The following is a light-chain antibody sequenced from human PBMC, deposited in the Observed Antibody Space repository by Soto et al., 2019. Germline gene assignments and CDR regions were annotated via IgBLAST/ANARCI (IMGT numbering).Light chain of an antibody. CDR2: DAS. Sequence: EIVLTQSPATLSLSPGERATLSCRASQGISSYLVWYQQRPGQAPRLLIYDASNRATGIPARFSGSGSGTGLTPTISSLGPEDFEVFSCQHRSAWPLTFGGGPRWRSN. CDR3: QHRSAWPLT. V-gene: IGKV3-11*01. CDR1: QGISSY. J-gene: IGKJ4*01.